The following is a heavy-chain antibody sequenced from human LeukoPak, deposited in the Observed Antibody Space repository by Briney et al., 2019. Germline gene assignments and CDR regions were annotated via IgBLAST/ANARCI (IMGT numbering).Heavy chain of an antibody. CDR3: ARVYYYDSSGYYYVLGAFDI. CDR2: IYYSGST. CDR1: GGSISSSSYY. D-gene: IGHD3-22*01. Sequence: SETLSLTCTVSGGSISSSSYYWGWIRQPPGKGLEWIGSIYYSGSTYYNPSLKSRVTISVDTSKNQFSLKLSSVTAADTAVYYCARVYYYDSSGYYYVLGAFDIWGQGTMVTVSS. V-gene: IGHV4-39*07. J-gene: IGHJ3*02.